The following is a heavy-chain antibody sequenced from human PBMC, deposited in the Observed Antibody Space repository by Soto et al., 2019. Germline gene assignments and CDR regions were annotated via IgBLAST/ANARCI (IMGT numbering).Heavy chain of an antibody. CDR2: IKSKTDGGTT. CDR1: GFTFSNAW. CDR3: TTAQYSSGYYYYGMDV. Sequence: EVQLVESGGGLVKPGGSLRLSCVASGFTFSNAWMNWVRQAPGKGLEWVGRIKSKTDGGTTDYAAPVKGRFTISRDDSKNTLYLQMNSLKTEDTAVYYCTTAQYSSGYYYYGMDVWGQGTTVTVSS. V-gene: IGHV3-15*07. J-gene: IGHJ6*02. D-gene: IGHD6-19*01.